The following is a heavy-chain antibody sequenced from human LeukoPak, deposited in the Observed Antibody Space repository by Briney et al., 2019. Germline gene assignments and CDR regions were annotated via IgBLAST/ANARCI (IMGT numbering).Heavy chain of an antibody. V-gene: IGHV4-39*07. Sequence: SETLSLTCTVSGGSISSSSYYWGWIRQPPGKGLEWIGSIYYSGSTYYNPSLKSRVTISVDTSKNQFSLKLSSVTAADTAVYYCATLSPYSSSWYLLRWGQGTLVTVSS. CDR1: GGSISSSSYY. D-gene: IGHD6-13*01. CDR3: ATLSPYSSSWYLLR. J-gene: IGHJ4*02. CDR2: IYYSGST.